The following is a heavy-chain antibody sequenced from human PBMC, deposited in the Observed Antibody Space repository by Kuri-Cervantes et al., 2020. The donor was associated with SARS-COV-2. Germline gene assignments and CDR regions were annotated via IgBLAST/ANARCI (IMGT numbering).Heavy chain of an antibody. Sequence: GESLKISCAASGFTFSSYGMHWVRQAPGKGLEWVAFIRYDGSNKYYGDSVKGRFTISRDNSKNTLYLQMNSLRAEDTAVYYCAKDQGDSYGISYFDYWGQGTLVTVSS. CDR2: IRYDGSNK. CDR1: GFTFSSYG. J-gene: IGHJ4*02. CDR3: AKDQGDSYGISYFDY. V-gene: IGHV3-30*02. D-gene: IGHD5-18*01.